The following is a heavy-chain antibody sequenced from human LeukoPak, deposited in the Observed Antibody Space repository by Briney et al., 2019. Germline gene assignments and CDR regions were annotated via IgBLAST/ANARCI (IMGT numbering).Heavy chain of an antibody. D-gene: IGHD5-12*01. CDR1: GFTFSSYW. CDR2: IKQDGSEK. CDR3: ARDLLGGYDF. Sequence: GGSLRLSCAASGFTFSSYWMSWVRQAPGKGLEWVANIKQDGSEKFYVDSVRGRFTISRDNAENSMYLQMNSLRGEDSAVYYCARDLLGGYDFWGQGTLVTV. J-gene: IGHJ4*02. V-gene: IGHV3-7*01.